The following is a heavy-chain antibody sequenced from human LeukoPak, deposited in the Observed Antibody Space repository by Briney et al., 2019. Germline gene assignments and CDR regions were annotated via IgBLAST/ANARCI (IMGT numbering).Heavy chain of an antibody. CDR2: IHFSGTT. Sequence: SETLSLTCSVSGDSISGSPDYWGWIRQPPGKGLEWIGSIHFSGTTYYNPSLTSRITISVDTSKNQFSLKLSSMTAADTAVYYCARRVIYSGYEKRFDYWGQGTLVTVSS. CDR3: ARRVIYSGYEKRFDY. CDR1: GDSISGSPDY. J-gene: IGHJ4*02. V-gene: IGHV4-39*07. D-gene: IGHD5-12*01.